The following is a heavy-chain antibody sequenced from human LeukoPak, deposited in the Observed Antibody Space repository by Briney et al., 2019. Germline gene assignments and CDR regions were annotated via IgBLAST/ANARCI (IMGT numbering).Heavy chain of an antibody. CDR2: INHSGST. V-gene: IGHV4-34*01. CDR3: ARAAPYSSWYSGGYFDY. Sequence: PSETLSLTCAVYGGSFSGYYWSWIRQPPGKGVEWIGEINHSGSTNYNPSLKSRVTISVDTSKNQFSLKLSSVTAADTAVYYCARAAPYSSWYSGGYFDYWGQGTLVTVSS. D-gene: IGHD6-13*01. J-gene: IGHJ4*02. CDR1: GGSFSGYY.